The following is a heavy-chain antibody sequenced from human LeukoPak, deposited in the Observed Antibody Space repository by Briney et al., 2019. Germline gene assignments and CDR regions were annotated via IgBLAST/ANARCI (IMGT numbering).Heavy chain of an antibody. J-gene: IGHJ6*03. CDR1: GFTFSSYS. CDR3: ARDQAPRDYYYYMDV. D-gene: IGHD1-14*01. Sequence: GGSLRLSCAASGFTFSSYSMNWVRQAPGKGLEWVSSISSSSSYIYYADSVKGRFTISRDNAKNSLYLQMNSLRAEDTAVYYCARDQAPRDYYYYMDVWGKGTTVTVSS. CDR2: ISSSSSYI. V-gene: IGHV3-21*01.